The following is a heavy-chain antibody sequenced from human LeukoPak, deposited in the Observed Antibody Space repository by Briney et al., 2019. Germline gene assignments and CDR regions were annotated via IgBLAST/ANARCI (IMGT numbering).Heavy chain of an antibody. CDR1: GGTFSSYA. CDR2: IIPILGIA. J-gene: IGHJ4*02. CDR3: ARVPQGGFWYFDY. D-gene: IGHD3-16*01. Sequence: SVKVSCKASGGTFSSYAISWVRQAPGQGLEWMGRIIPILGIANYAQKFQGRVTITADKSTSTAYMELSSLRSEDTAVYYCARVPQGGFWYFDYWGQGTLVTVSS. V-gene: IGHV1-69*04.